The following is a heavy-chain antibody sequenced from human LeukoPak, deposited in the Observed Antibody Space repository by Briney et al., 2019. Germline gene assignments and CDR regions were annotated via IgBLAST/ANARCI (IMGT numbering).Heavy chain of an antibody. CDR3: ARDLSDYYGSGSYRPIDAFDI. D-gene: IGHD3-10*01. V-gene: IGHV4-34*01. Sequence: SETLSLTCAVYGGSFSGYYWSWIRQPPGRGLEWIGEINHSGSPNYNPSLKSRVTISIDTSKNQFSLKLSPVTAADTAVYYCARDLSDYYGSGSYRPIDAFDIWGQGTMVTVSS. CDR2: INHSGSP. J-gene: IGHJ3*02. CDR1: GGSFSGYY.